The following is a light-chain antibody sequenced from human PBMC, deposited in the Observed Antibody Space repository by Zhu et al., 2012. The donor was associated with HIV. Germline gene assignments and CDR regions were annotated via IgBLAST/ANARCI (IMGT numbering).Light chain of an antibody. CDR1: QTVTSRY. J-gene: IGKJ1*01. V-gene: IGKV3-20*01. CDR3: QHYSGSPPWT. Sequence: EIVLTQSPDTLSLFPGERATLSCRASQTVTSRYLAWYQQRPGQAPRLLIYGASSRATAIPDRFSGSGSGTDFTLNIDGLEPEDFAVYYCQHYSGSPPWTFGQGTKVEVK. CDR2: GAS.